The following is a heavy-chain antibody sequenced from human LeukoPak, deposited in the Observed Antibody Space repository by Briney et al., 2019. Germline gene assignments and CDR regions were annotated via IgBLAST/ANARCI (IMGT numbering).Heavy chain of an antibody. Sequence: SETLSLTCTVSGGSISSGSYYWSWIRQPAGKGLEWIGRIYTSGSTNYNPSLKSRVTISVDTSKNQFSLKLSSVTAADTAVYYCASHDYDGYRTVSWGQGTLVTVSS. CDR2: IYTSGST. V-gene: IGHV4-61*02. D-gene: IGHD4-17*01. J-gene: IGHJ4*02. CDR1: GGSISSGSYY. CDR3: ASHDYDGYRTVS.